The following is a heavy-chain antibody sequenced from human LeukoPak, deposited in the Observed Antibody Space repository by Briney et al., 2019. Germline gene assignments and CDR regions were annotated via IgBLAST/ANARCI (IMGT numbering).Heavy chain of an antibody. D-gene: IGHD4-23*01. CDR2: IKQDGSEK. CDR3: ARDLLVYGGNSGAFDI. Sequence: RPGGSLRLSCAASGFTFSSYWMSWVRQAPGEGLEWVANIKQDGSEKYYVDSVKGRFTISRDNAKNSLYLQMNSLRAEDTAVYYCARDLLVYGGNSGAFDIWGQGTMVPVSS. J-gene: IGHJ3*02. CDR1: GFTFSSYW. V-gene: IGHV3-7*01.